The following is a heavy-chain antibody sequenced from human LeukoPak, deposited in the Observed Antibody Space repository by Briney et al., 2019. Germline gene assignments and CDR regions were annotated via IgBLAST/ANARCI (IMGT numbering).Heavy chain of an antibody. Sequence: KPSETLSLTCTVSGGSISSYYWSWIRQPPGKGLEWIGEINHSGSTNYNPSLKSRVTISVDTSKNQFSLKLSSVTAADTAVYYCARTYGSGSQRGYFQHWGQGTLVTVSS. CDR3: ARTYGSGSQRGYFQH. D-gene: IGHD3-10*01. J-gene: IGHJ1*01. CDR2: INHSGST. CDR1: GGSISSYY. V-gene: IGHV4-34*01.